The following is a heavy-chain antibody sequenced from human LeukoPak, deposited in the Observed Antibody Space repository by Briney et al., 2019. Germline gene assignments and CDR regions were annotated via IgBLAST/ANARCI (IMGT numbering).Heavy chain of an antibody. D-gene: IGHD2-2*01. CDR3: ARGVVVPAARGYFDY. CDR2: IYYSGYT. V-gene: IGHV4-59*01. CDR1: GGSISSYY. Sequence: PSETLSLTCTVSGGSISSYYWSWIRQPPGKGLKWIGNIYYSGYTTYSPSLRSRVTISVDTSKNQFSLKLSSVTAADTAVYYCARGVVVPAARGYFDYWGQGTLVTVSS. J-gene: IGHJ4*02.